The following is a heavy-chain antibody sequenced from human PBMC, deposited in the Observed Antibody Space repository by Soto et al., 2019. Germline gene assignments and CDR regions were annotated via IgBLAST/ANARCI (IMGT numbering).Heavy chain of an antibody. J-gene: IGHJ4*02. Sequence: QVQLQESGPGLVKPSETLSLTCTVSGGSISSYCWSWVRQPPGEGLEWIANICNSGGTNYNPSLKSRVVISVDTSRNQFSLKLSSVTAADTAVYYCARGVGRYGSNLDYWGLGTLVTVSS. CDR2: ICNSGGT. V-gene: IGHV4-59*01. D-gene: IGHD1-26*01. CDR1: GGSISSYC. CDR3: ARGVGRYGSNLDY.